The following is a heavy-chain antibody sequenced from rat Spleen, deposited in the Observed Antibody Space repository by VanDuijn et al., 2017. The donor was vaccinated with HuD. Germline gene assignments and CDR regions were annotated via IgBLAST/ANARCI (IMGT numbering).Heavy chain of an antibody. CDR3: ARLGTEAIGNWFSY. Sequence: EVQLVESGGGLVQPGRSLKFSCAASGFTFSDYAMAWVRQAPKKGPEWVATIKYDGSSTYHRDSVKGRFTISRDNAKSTLYLQMDSLRSEDTATYYCARLGTEAIGNWFSYWGQGTLVTVSS. J-gene: IGHJ3*01. CDR1: GFTFSDYA. V-gene: IGHV5-17*01. CDR2: IKYDGSST. D-gene: IGHD1-11*01.